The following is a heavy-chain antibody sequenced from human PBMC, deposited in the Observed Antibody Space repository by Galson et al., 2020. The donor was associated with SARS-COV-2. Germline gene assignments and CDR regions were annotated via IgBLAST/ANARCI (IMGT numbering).Heavy chain of an antibody. CDR1: GLRFSTYA. CDR3: FKDSSIWGPYYVDL. D-gene: IGHD6-13*01. J-gene: IGHJ4*02. V-gene: IGHV3-23*01. Sequence: EGSLRLSCAASGLRFSTYAMDCVRHATRKGLEWVSTISASASNTYDTDSVKGRFTISRDNSKNTLYLQMDSRRAEDTALYYCFKDSSIWGPYYVDLWGQGTEVSVSS. CDR2: ISASASNT.